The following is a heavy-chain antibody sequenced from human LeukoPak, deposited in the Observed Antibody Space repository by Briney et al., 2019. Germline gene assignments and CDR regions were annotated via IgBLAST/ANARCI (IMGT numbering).Heavy chain of an antibody. CDR3: ARKAPGDGYNSKSGDHFDY. D-gene: IGHD5-24*01. CDR1: GGTFSSYA. J-gene: IGHJ4*02. V-gene: IGHV1-69*05. CDR2: IIPIFGTA. Sequence: SVKVSCKASGGTFSSYAISWVRQAPGQGLEWMGGIIPIFGTANYAQKFQGRVTITTDESMSTAYMELSSLRSEDTAVYYCARKAPGDGYNSKSGDHFDYWGQGTLVTVSS.